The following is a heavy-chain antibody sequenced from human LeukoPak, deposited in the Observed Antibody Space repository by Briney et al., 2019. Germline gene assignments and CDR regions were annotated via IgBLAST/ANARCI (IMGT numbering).Heavy chain of an antibody. CDR2: IRYDGSNK. V-gene: IGHV3-30*02. CDR1: GFTFSSYG. Sequence: GGSLRLSCAASGFTFSSYGMHWVRQAPGKGLEWVAFIRYDGSNKYYADSVKGRFTISRDNSKNTLYLQMNSLRAEDTAVYYCAKVESAAAGTGFDYWGQGTLVTASS. J-gene: IGHJ4*02. D-gene: IGHD6-13*01. CDR3: AKVESAAAGTGFDY.